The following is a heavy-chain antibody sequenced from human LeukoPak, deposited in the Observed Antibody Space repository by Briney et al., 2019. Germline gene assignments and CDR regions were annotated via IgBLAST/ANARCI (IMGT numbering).Heavy chain of an antibody. V-gene: IGHV4-59*08. CDR1: GGSMSSYY. J-gene: IGHJ5*02. D-gene: IGHD3-22*01. CDR3: ARSDSRGYNLFDP. Sequence: SETLSLTCTVSGGSMSSYYWNWIRQPPGKGLEWIGYIYYSGSTNYNPSLKSRVTISVDTSKNQFSLKLSSVTAADTAVYYCARSDSRGYNLFDPWGQGTLVTASS. CDR2: IYYSGST.